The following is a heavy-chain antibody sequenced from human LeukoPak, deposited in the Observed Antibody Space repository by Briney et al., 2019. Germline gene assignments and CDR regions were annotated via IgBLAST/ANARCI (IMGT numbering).Heavy chain of an antibody. CDR2: ISSSSSTI. V-gene: IGHV3-48*01. Sequence: GGSLRLSCAASAFTSSSYGMHWVRQAPGKGLEWVSYISSSSSTIYYADSVKGRFTISRDNSKITLYLQMNSLRAEDTAVYYCAVDEVFAEDAFDIWGQGTMVTVSS. CDR1: AFTSSSYG. J-gene: IGHJ3*02. CDR3: AVDEVFAEDAFDI. D-gene: IGHD3-3*01.